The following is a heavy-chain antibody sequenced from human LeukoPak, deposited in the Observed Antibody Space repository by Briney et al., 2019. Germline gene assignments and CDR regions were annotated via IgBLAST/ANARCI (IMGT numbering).Heavy chain of an antibody. CDR2: ISYDGSNK. CDR1: GFTFSSYA. D-gene: IGHD3-22*01. CDR3: ARDHYYDSSGYPSY. V-gene: IGHV3-30-3*01. Sequence: GGSLRLSCAASGFTFSSYAMHWVRQAPGKGLEWVAVISYDGSNKYYADSVKGRFTISRDNSKNTLYLQMNSLRAEDTAVYYCARDHYYDSSGYPSYWGQGTLVTVSS. J-gene: IGHJ4*02.